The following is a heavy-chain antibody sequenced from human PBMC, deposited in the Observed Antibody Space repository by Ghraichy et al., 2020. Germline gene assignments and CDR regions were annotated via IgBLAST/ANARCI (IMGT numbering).Heavy chain of an antibody. CDR1: GGSIISNNW. V-gene: IGHV4-4*02. D-gene: IGHD1-14*01. Sequence: SETLSLTCAVSGGSIISNNWWSWVRLTPGKVLEWIGEIYHTGSTNFNPSLKSRVTISVDKSKDQFSLNLYSVTAADSAVYFCAREPITSRVFDKWGQGTLVTVSS. J-gene: IGHJ4*02. CDR3: AREPITSRVFDK. CDR2: IYHTGST.